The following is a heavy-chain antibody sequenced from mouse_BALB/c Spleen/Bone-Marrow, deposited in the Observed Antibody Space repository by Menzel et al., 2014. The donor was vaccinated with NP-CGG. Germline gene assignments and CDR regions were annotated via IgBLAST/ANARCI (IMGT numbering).Heavy chain of an antibody. Sequence: VQLQQSGTVLAWPGASVKMSCKASGYSFTSYWMYWIKQRPGQGLEWIGAIYPGNSGTSYNQNFKGKAKLTAVTSASTAYMELSSLTNEDSAVYYCTRSITTAVEFDYWGQGTSLTVSS. D-gene: IGHD1-1*01. CDR2: IYPGNSGT. V-gene: IGHV1-5*01. J-gene: IGHJ2*03. CDR3: TRSITTAVEFDY. CDR1: GYSFTSYW.